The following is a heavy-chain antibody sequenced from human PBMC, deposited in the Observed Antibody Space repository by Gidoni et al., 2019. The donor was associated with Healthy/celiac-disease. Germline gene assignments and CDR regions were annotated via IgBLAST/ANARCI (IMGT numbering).Heavy chain of an antibody. Sequence: QVQLVESGGGVVQPGRSLRLSCAAAGFTFRSYGMHWVRPAPGKGLVWGAVISYDGSNQYYADSVKGRFTISRDNSKNTLYLQMNSLRAEDTAVYYCAKWIVATIVVNYYDYGMDGWGQGTTVTVSS. CDR2: ISYDGSNQ. J-gene: IGHJ6*02. CDR3: AKWIVATIVVNYYDYGMDG. CDR1: GFTFRSYG. D-gene: IGHD5-12*01. V-gene: IGHV3-30*18.